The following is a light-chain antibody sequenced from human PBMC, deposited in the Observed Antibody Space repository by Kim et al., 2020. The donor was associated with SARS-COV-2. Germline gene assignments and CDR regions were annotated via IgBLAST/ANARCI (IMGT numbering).Light chain of an antibody. Sequence: AYVGDRGTITCRASQDIRNDLGWYQQNPGRAPKRLIYGASILQSGVPSRFSGSRSGTEFTLTISSVQPEDFATYFCLQHSTYPITFCPGTRLEIK. CDR3: LQHSTYPIT. CDR2: GAS. CDR1: QDIRND. J-gene: IGKJ5*01. V-gene: IGKV1-17*01.